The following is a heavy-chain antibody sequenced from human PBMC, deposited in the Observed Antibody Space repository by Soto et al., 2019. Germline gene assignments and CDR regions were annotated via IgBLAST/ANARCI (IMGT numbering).Heavy chain of an antibody. CDR3: ARGAPPDY. CDR1: GYTFTNYA. J-gene: IGHJ4*02. D-gene: IGHD3-10*01. V-gene: IGHV1-3*01. CDR2: INPGNGNT. Sequence: ASVKVSCXASGYTFTNYAMHWVRQAPGQRLEWMGWINPGNGNTKYSQNFQGRVTITRDTSASTAYMELSGLRSEDTAVYYCARGAPPDYWGLGTLVTVSS.